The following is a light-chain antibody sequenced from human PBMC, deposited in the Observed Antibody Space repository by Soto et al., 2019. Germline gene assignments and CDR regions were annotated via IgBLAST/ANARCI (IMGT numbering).Light chain of an antibody. Sequence: QSFLSQPASASGSPGQSITISCTGTSSDVGGYKYVSWYQHQPGKAPKLIIYEDSNRPSGVSHRFSGSKSGNTASLTISGIQTDDEADYYCGSITSSSTYVFGTGTKLTVL. J-gene: IGLJ1*01. CDR3: GSITSSSTYV. V-gene: IGLV2-14*01. CDR2: EDS. CDR1: SSDVGGYKY.